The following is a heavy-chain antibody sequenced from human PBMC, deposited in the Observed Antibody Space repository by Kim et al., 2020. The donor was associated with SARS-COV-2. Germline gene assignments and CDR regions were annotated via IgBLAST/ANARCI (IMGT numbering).Heavy chain of an antibody. D-gene: IGHD3-3*01. J-gene: IGHJ6*02. V-gene: IGHV3-11*01. CDR1: GFTFSDYS. CDR3: ATPVPLTICGVEKDDYGMDV. CDR2: ISSSGSTI. Sequence: GGSLRLSCAASGFTFSDYSMSWIRQAPGKGLEWVSYISSSGSTIYYADSVKGRFTISRDNAKNSLYLQMNSLRAEDTAVYYCATPVPLTICGVEKDDYGMDVGGQGTTVTVSS.